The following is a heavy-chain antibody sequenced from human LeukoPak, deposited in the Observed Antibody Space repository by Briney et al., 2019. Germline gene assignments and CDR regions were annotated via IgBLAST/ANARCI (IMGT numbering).Heavy chain of an antibody. V-gene: IGHV3-7*01. Sequence: GGSLRLSCAASGFTFSSYWMNWVRQAPGKGLEWVATINQRGDDKYHVDSVKGRFTISRDNAKNSLYLQMNSLRAEDTAMYYCSRGGTYISDYWGQGTLVTVSS. CDR1: GFTFSSYW. J-gene: IGHJ4*02. CDR2: INQRGDDK. CDR3: SRGGTYISDY. D-gene: IGHD1-26*01.